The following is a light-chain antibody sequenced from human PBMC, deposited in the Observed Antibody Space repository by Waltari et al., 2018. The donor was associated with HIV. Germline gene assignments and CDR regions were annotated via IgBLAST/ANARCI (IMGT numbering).Light chain of an antibody. Sequence: SYVLTQPPSVSVAPGQTARITCGGNNIGSKGVHWYQQKPSQAPVLVVYDDSDRPSGIPGRCSGSSSWNTAPLTISRVEAGDEADFYCQVWDSSTDLRVFGGGTKLTVL. V-gene: IGLV3-21*02. CDR2: DDS. CDR1: NIGSKG. CDR3: QVWDSSTDLRV. J-gene: IGLJ2*01.